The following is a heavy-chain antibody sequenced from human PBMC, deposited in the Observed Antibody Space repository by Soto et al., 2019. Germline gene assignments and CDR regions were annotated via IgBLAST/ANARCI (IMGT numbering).Heavy chain of an antibody. J-gene: IGHJ4*02. V-gene: IGHV3-23*01. CDR2: ISGNGDNT. CDR1: GFTFSNYA. D-gene: IGHD1-1*01. Sequence: EVQLLESGGGLIQPGGSLRLSCAASGFTFSNYAMTWVRQGPGKGLEWVSTISGNGDNTYYADSVKGRFTLSSDNSDNTLSLQMNSLRAEDTAIYYCAKGTLDHFDFWGLGTLVTVSS. CDR3: AKGTLDHFDF.